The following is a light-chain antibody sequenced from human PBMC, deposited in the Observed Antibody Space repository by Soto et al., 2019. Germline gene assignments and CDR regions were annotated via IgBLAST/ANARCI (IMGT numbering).Light chain of an antibody. CDR1: QSISSW. CDR3: HHYNNWPPRNT. V-gene: IGKV1-5*01. CDR2: DTS. Sequence: DIQMTQSPSSLSASVGDRVTITCRASQSISSWLAWYQQKPGQAPRLLIYDTSTRATNVPARFTGSGSETEFTLTISGLQSEDFGIYYCHHYNNWPPRNTFGQGTKLEIK. J-gene: IGKJ2*01.